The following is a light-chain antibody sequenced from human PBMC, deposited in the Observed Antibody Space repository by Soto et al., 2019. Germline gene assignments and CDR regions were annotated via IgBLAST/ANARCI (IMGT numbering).Light chain of an antibody. CDR1: SSNIRADNN. Sequence: QSVLTQPPSVSGAPGQRVTISRTGTSSNIRADNNVHWYRQLPGTAPKLLIYGNNHRPSGVPDRFSGSKSGHSASLAITGLQTEDEADYYCQSYVTGLRGMIFGGGTKLTVL. J-gene: IGLJ2*01. V-gene: IGLV1-40*01. CDR3: QSYVTGLRGMI. CDR2: GNN.